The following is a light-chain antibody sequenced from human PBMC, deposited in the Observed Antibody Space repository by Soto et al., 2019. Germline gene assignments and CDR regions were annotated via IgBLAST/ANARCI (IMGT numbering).Light chain of an antibody. CDR3: GAWDDTRTGRWV. CDR1: RSNIGNNI. V-gene: IGLV1-44*01. CDR2: RTE. Sequence: QSALTQPPSASGTPGQIITISCSGSRSNIGNNIVTWYQQLPGVAPKVVIYRTEQRPSWVPDRFSGSKSGTSASLAISRLQPEDEADYYCGAWDDTRTGRWVFGGGTKVTVL. J-gene: IGLJ3*02.